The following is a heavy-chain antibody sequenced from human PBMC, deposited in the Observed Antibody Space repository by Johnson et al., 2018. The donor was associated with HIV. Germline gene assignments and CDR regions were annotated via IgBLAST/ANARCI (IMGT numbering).Heavy chain of an antibody. V-gene: IGHV3-64*01. CDR3: ARVSGGDAFDI. Sequence: VQLVESGGGVVQPGRSLRLSCAASGFTFSSYGMHWVRQAPGKGLEWVAVISSNGGSTYYANSVKGRFTISRDNSKNTLYLQMGSLRAEDMAVYYCARVSGGDAFDIWGQGTMVTVSS. CDR2: ISSNGGST. D-gene: IGHD3-10*01. CDR1: GFTFSSYG. J-gene: IGHJ3*02.